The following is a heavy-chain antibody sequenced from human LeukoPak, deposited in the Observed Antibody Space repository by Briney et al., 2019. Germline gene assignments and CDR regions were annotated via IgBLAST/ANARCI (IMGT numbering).Heavy chain of an antibody. CDR3: VKDVSDYVWRSYRSHQ. Sequence: GGSLRLSCAASGFTFSSYAMSWVRQAPGKGLEWVPAISGSGGSTYYADSVKGRFTISRDNSKNTLYLQMNSLRAEDTAVYYCVKDVSDYVWRSYRSHQWGQGTLVTVSS. V-gene: IGHV3-23*01. CDR2: ISGSGGST. J-gene: IGHJ4*02. CDR1: GFTFSSYA. D-gene: IGHD3-16*01.